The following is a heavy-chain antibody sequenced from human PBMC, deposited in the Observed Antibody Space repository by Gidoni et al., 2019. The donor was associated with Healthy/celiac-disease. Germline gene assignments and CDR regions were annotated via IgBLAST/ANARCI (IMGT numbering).Heavy chain of an antibody. V-gene: IGHV3-21*01. CDR2: ISSISSYI. D-gene: IGHD5-18*01. Sequence: EVQLVESGGGLVKPGGSLRLSCAASGFTFSSYSMNWVRQGPGKGLEWVSSISSISSYIYYADSVKGRFTISRDNAKNSLYLQMNSLRAEDTAVYYCARDLAAMAPFDYWGQGTLVTVSS. CDR3: ARDLAAMAPFDY. CDR1: GFTFSSYS. J-gene: IGHJ4*02.